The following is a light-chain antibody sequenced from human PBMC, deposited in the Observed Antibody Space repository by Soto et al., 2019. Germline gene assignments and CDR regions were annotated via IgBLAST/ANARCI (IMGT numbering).Light chain of an antibody. CDR1: SSDVGAYNY. CDR2: DVS. CDR3: TSYTTSGNYV. V-gene: IGLV2-14*01. Sequence: QSALTQPASVSGSPGQSIAISCTGTSSDVGAYNYVSWYQQHPGKAPKLMIYDVSNRPSGVSNRFSGSKSGNTASLTISGLQAEDEADYYFTSYTTSGNYVVGTGTKVTVL. J-gene: IGLJ1*01.